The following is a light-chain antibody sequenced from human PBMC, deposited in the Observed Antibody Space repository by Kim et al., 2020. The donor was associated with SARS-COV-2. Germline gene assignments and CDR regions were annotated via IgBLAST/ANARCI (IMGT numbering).Light chain of an antibody. J-gene: IGKJ2*01. V-gene: IGKV3-11*01. CDR1: QSVSSY. Sequence: ELVLTQSPATLSLSPGERATLSCRASQSVSSYLAWYQQKPGQAPRLLIYDASNRATGIPARFSGSGSGTDFTLTISSLEPEDFAVYYCQQRSNWPLMYTFGQGTKLEI. CDR3: QQRSNWPLMYT. CDR2: DAS.